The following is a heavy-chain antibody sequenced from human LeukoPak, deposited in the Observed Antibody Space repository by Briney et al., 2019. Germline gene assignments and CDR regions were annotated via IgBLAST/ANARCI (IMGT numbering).Heavy chain of an antibody. J-gene: IGHJ4*02. D-gene: IGHD5-18*01. CDR1: EFTFSTYL. CDR3: AKEGPGYSYGVDY. CDR2: ISGSGGST. Sequence: GGSLRRSCAASEFTFSTYLMTWVRQAPGKGLEWVSGISGSGGSTYYADSVKGRFTISRDNSKNTLYLQMKSLRAEDTAVYYCAKEGPGYSYGVDYWGQGTLVTVSS. V-gene: IGHV3-23*01.